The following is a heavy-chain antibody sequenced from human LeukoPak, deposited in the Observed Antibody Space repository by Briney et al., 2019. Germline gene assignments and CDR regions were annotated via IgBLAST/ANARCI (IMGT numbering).Heavy chain of an antibody. V-gene: IGHV4-34*01. D-gene: IGHD3-22*01. J-gene: IGHJ4*02. Sequence: PSETLSLTCAVYGGSFSGYYWSWIRQPPGKGLEWIGEINHSGSTNYNPSLKSRVTISVDTSKNQFPLKLSSVTAADTAVYYCARVGGAYDSSGYYSDYWGQGTLVTVSS. CDR1: GGSFSGYY. CDR3: ARVGGAYDSSGYYSDY. CDR2: INHSGST.